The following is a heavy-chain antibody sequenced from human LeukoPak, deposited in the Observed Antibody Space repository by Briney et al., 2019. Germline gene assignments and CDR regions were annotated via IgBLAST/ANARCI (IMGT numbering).Heavy chain of an antibody. D-gene: IGHD1-26*01. CDR2: ISGSGAST. CDR3: AKDVGKWESLHFFDY. CDR1: GFTFSTNA. J-gene: IGHJ4*02. Sequence: GGSLSLSCLTSGFTFSTNAMSWVRQAPGKGLEWISGISGSGASTYYADSVTGRFTISRDNSRNTLYLQMNSLRGDDTAVYYCAKDVGKWESLHFFDYWGQGTLVTVSS. V-gene: IGHV3-23*01.